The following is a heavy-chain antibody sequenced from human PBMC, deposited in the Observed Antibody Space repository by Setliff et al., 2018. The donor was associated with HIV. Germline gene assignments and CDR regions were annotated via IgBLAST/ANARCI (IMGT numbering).Heavy chain of an antibody. CDR2: ISHTGKT. CDR3: ARDLGGRAPMRNYFDP. Sequence: SETLSLTCTVSGGSLRSGAYSWSWIRQSPGKSLEWIGYISHTGKTLYNPSLKSRVTISIDTSKNQFSLQLSSVTAADAAIYYCARDLGGRAPMRNYFDPWGQGTLVTVSS. J-gene: IGHJ5*02. D-gene: IGHD1-7*01. V-gene: IGHV4-30-2*06. CDR1: GGSLRSGAYS.